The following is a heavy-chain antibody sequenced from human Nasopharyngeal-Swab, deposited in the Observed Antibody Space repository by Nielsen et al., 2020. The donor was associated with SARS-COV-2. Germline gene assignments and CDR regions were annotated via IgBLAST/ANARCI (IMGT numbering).Heavy chain of an antibody. CDR3: AKDSRSSYYDAYYYSMDV. CDR1: GFTFDDYA. Sequence: SLKISCAVSGFTFDDYAMHWVRQAPGKGLEWVSCISRNAASIGYAASVKGRFTISRDNAKNSLYLQMSTLRAEDTALYYCAKDSRSSYYDAYYYSMDVWGKGTTVTVSS. CDR2: ISRNAASI. V-gene: IGHV3-9*01. D-gene: IGHD4-11*01. J-gene: IGHJ6*03.